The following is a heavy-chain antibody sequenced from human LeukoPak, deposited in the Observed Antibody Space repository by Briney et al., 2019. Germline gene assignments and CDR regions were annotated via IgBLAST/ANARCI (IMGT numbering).Heavy chain of an antibody. Sequence: ASVKVSCKASGYTFTGYGITWVRQAPGQGLEWMGWISPYDDNRNYTQKLQGRATLTTDTSTSTAYMDLRSLRSDDTAVYYCARVGKWERPDYWGQGTLVTVSS. V-gene: IGHV1-18*01. CDR2: ISPYDDNR. J-gene: IGHJ4*02. CDR1: GYTFTGYG. CDR3: ARVGKWERPDY. D-gene: IGHD1-26*01.